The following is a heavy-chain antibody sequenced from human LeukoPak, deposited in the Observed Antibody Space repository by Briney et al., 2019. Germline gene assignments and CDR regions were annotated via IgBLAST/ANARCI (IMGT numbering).Heavy chain of an antibody. V-gene: IGHV4-38-2*02. D-gene: IGHD2/OR15-2a*01. Sequence: SQTLSLTCAVSGYSISSGYYGGWIRQPPGKGLEWIGSIYHSGSTYYNTSLKSRVTISVDTSKKQFSLKLGSVTASDTAVYYCAREFIVKGWFDPWGQGTLVTVSS. CDR3: AREFIVKGWFDP. J-gene: IGHJ5*02. CDR2: IYHSGST. CDR1: GYSISSGYY.